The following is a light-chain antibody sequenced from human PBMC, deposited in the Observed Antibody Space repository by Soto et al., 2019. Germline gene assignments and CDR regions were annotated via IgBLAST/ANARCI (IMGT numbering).Light chain of an antibody. CDR3: QQYGSSLGT. V-gene: IGKV3-20*01. CDR1: QSVSSSY. Sequence: EIVLTQSPGTLSLSPGDRATLSCRASQSVSSSYLAWYQQKPGQAPRLLISGASSRATGIPDRFSGSGSGTDFTLTISRLEPEDVAVYYCQQYGSSLGTFGQGTKVEIK. CDR2: GAS. J-gene: IGKJ1*01.